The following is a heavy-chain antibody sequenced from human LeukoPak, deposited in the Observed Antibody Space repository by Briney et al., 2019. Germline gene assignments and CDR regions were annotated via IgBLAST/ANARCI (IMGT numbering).Heavy chain of an antibody. CDR3: ASTPYDYGEWSFDY. J-gene: IGHJ4*02. Sequence: SETLSLTCTVSGVSISSYYWSWIRQPPGKGLEWIGYIYHSGSTYYNPSLKSRVTISVDRSKNQFSLKLSSVTAADTAVYYCASTPYDYGEWSFDYWGQGTLVTVSS. CDR2: IYHSGST. V-gene: IGHV4-59*12. CDR1: GVSISSYY. D-gene: IGHD4-17*01.